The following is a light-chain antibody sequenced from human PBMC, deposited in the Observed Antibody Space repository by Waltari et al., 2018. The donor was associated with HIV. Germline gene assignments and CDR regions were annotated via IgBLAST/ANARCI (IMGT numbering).Light chain of an antibody. J-gene: IGLJ1*01. CDR1: SSNIGAGYD. Sequence: QSVLTQPPSVSGAPGQRVTISCTGSSSNIGAGYDVHWFQQLPGTAPKLLIYGNTNRPSGVPDRFSGYKSGTSASLAITGLQAEDEGDYYCQSYDSGLSAYVFGTGTKVTVL. CDR3: QSYDSGLSAYV. V-gene: IGLV1-40*01. CDR2: GNT.